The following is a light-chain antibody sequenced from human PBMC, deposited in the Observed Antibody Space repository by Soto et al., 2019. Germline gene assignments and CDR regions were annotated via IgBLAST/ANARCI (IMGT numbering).Light chain of an antibody. CDR3: HQYKNWPWT. CDR1: QSVSSY. J-gene: IGKJ1*01. Sequence: EIGMTQSPASLSVSPGERVTLSFTASQSVSSYLAWYQQIPGQAPRLLIHGASTGAIGVPDRFSGSGSGTEFTLTISTLQSEDSAVDYCHQYKNWPWTCGQGTKVEI. V-gene: IGKV3-15*01. CDR2: GAS.